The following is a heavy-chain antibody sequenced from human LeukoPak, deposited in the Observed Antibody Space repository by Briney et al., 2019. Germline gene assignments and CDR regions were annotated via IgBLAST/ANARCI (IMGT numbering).Heavy chain of an antibody. Sequence: ASVKVSCKVSGYTLTELSMHWVRQAPGKGLEWMGGFDPEDGETIYAQKFQGRVTMSEDTSTDTAYMELSSLRSEDTAVYYCETYYYDSSGYYYHYWGQGTLVTVSS. J-gene: IGHJ4*02. CDR3: ETYYYDSSGYYYHY. CDR2: FDPEDGET. V-gene: IGHV1-24*01. D-gene: IGHD3-22*01. CDR1: GYTLTELS.